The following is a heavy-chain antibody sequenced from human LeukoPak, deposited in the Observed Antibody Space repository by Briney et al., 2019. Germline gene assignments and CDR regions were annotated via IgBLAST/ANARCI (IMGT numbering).Heavy chain of an antibody. CDR1: GGSISSSSYY. Sequence: SETLSLTCTVSGGSISSSSYYWGWIRQPPGKGLEWIGSIYYSGSTYYNPSLKSRVTISVDTSKNQFSLKLSSVTAADTAVYYCARGVEGGHYYYYYMDVWGKGTTVTVSS. J-gene: IGHJ6*03. D-gene: IGHD2-15*01. CDR3: ARGVEGGHYYYYYMDV. V-gene: IGHV4-39*01. CDR2: IYYSGST.